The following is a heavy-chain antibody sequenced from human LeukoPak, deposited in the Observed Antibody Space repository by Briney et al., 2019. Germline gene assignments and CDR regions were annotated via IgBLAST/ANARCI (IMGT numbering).Heavy chain of an antibody. J-gene: IGHJ4*02. V-gene: IGHV1-18*01. D-gene: IGHD6-13*01. CDR1: GYTFTSYG. Sequence: ASVKVSCKASGYTFTSYGISWVRQAPGQGLEWMGWISAYNGNTNYAQKLQGRVTMTTDTSTSTAYMELSSLRSEDTAVYYCATLSSSWYGYYFDYWGQGTLVTVSS. CDR2: ISAYNGNT. CDR3: ATLSSSWYGYYFDY.